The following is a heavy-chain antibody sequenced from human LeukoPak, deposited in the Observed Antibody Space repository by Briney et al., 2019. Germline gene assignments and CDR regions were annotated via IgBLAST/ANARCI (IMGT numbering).Heavy chain of an antibody. CDR1: GGTFSSYA. J-gene: IGHJ4*02. V-gene: IGHV1-69*13. CDR3: AREINYYDSSGYYDY. D-gene: IGHD3-22*01. CDR2: IIPIFGTA. Sequence: ASVKVSCKASGGTFSSYAISWVRQAPGQGLEWMGGIIPIFGTANYAQKFQGRVTITADESTSTAYMELRSLRSDDTAVYYCAREINYYDSSGYYDYWGQGTLVTVSS.